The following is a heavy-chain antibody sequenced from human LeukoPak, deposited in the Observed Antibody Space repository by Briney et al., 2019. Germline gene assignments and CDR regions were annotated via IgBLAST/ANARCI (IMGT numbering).Heavy chain of an antibody. CDR2: IYYSGST. D-gene: IGHD6-19*01. Sequence: SETLSLTCTVSGGSISSYYWSWIRQPPGKGLEWIGYIYYSGSTNYNPSLKSRVTIAVDTSKNQFSLKLSSVTAADTAVYYCASPNPYTSSGWYDNLAFDYWGQGTLVTVSS. V-gene: IGHV4-59*12. CDR3: ASPNPYTSSGWYDNLAFDY. J-gene: IGHJ4*02. CDR1: GGSISSYY.